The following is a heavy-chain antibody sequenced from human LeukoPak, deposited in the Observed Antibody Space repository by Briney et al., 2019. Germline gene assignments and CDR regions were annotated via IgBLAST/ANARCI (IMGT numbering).Heavy chain of an antibody. D-gene: IGHD2-15*01. CDR2: INAGNGNT. J-gene: IGHJ4*02. Sequence: ASVKVSCKASGYTFTSYAMHWVRQAPGQRLEWMGWINAGNGNTKYSQKFQGRVTITRDTSASTAYMELSSLRSEDTAVYYCARARNWIYCRGGSCHLDYWGQGTLVTVSS. V-gene: IGHV1-3*01. CDR1: GYTFTSYA. CDR3: ARARNWIYCRGGSCHLDY.